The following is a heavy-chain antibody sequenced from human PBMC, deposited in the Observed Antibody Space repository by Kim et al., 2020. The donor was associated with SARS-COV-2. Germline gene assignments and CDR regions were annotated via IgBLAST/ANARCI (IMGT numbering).Heavy chain of an antibody. D-gene: IGHD2-15*01. J-gene: IGHJ5*02. CDR2: K. V-gene: IGHV3-7*04. CDR3: ARDRARALVDP. Sequence: KQYSDSVKGRFSNSRDSAKNLLSLQMNSVRAEDTAVDYCARDRARALVDPWGQGTLVTVSS.